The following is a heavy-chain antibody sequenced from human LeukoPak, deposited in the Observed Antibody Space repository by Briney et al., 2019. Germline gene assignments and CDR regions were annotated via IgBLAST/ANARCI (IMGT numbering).Heavy chain of an antibody. CDR1: GGSFSGYY. CDR3: ASLRVGSSFGYQYYIDV. Sequence: SETLSLTCAVYGGSFSGYYWSWIRQPPGKGLEWIGEINHSGSTNYNPSLKSRVTISVDTSKNQFSLKLSSVTAADTAVYYCASLRVGSSFGYQYYIDVWGKGTTVTVSS. J-gene: IGHJ6*03. CDR2: INHSGST. D-gene: IGHD6-13*01. V-gene: IGHV4-34*01.